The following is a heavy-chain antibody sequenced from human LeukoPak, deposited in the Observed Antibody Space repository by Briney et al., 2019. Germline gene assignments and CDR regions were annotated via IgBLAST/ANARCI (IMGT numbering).Heavy chain of an antibody. CDR1: GGTFSSYA. CDR2: IIPILGIA. D-gene: IGHD2-15*01. CDR3: ARAVYCSGGSCYYYYGMDV. Sequence: ASVKVSCKASGGTFSSYAISWVRQAPGQGLEWMGRIIPILGIANYAQKFQGRVTITADKSTSTAYMELSSLRSEDTAVYYCARAVYCSGGSCYYYYGMDVWGQGTTVTVSS. V-gene: IGHV1-69*04. J-gene: IGHJ6*02.